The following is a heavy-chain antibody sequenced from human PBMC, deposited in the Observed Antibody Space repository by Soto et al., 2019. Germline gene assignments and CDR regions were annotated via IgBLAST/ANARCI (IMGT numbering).Heavy chain of an antibody. Sequence: PSETLSLTCTVSGGSISTSSYYWGWIRQPPGKGLEWIGSILYSGTTFYNPSLKSRVTISVDTSKNQFSLKLSSVTVGDTAIYYCARHAVLWVPAAIGPWGQGALVTVSS. D-gene: IGHD2-2*01. CDR2: ILYSGTT. CDR3: ARHAVLWVPAAIGP. J-gene: IGHJ5*02. CDR1: GGSISTSSYY. V-gene: IGHV4-39*01.